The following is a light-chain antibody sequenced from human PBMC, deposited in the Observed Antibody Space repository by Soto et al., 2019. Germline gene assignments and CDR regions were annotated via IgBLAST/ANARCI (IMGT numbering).Light chain of an antibody. CDR1: QSFSSY. V-gene: IGKV1-39*01. Sequence: DIQITQSPSSLSASVGERFTITCRASQSFSSYLNGCQQKPGNDPKLLIYAASSLQSGVPSRFSGSGSGTDLTLTISSLQPEDFATYYCQQSYSTLFTFGGGTKVDIK. CDR3: QQSYSTLFT. CDR2: AAS. J-gene: IGKJ4*01.